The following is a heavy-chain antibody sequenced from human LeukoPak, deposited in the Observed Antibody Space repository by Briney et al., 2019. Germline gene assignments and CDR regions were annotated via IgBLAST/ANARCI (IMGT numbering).Heavy chain of an antibody. CDR2: IKSDVSNT. D-gene: IGHD2-21*02. V-gene: IGHV3-74*01. CDR3: TAIRPDY. Sequence: PGGSLRLSCAASGYSFSTDWMHWVRQAPGKGLVWVARIKSDVSNTDYAASVKGRFTISRDDANNILYLQMNSLRVEDTAVYYCTAIRPDYWGQGTVVTGSS. CDR1: GYSFSTDW. J-gene: IGHJ4*02.